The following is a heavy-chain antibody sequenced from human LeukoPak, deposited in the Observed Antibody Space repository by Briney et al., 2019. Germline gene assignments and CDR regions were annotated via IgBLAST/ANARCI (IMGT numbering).Heavy chain of an antibody. CDR3: AKDSSGYTYGYGNY. V-gene: IGHV3-30*02. CDR2: IRLDGSNK. J-gene: IGHJ4*02. Sequence: GGSLRLSCAGSGFTFSSYGMYWVRQAPGKGLEWVAFIRLDGSNKYYGDSVKGRFTISRDNSKNTLYLQMNSLRPEDTAVYYCAKDSSGYTYGYGNYWGQGTLATVSS. D-gene: IGHD5-18*01. CDR1: GFTFSSYG.